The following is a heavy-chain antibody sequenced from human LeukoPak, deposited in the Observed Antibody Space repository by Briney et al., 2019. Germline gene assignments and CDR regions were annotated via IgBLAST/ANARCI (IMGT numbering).Heavy chain of an antibody. D-gene: IGHD6-13*01. V-gene: IGHV4-39*01. Sequence: PSETLSLTCTVSGGSISSSTYYWGWIRQPPGKGLEWIGSFYYTGSTYYNPSLKSRVTISVDTSKNQFSLKLSSVTAADTAVYYCAILSSSWPMGYFDYWGQGILVTVSS. CDR1: GGSISSSTYY. J-gene: IGHJ4*02. CDR2: FYYTGST. CDR3: AILSSSWPMGYFDY.